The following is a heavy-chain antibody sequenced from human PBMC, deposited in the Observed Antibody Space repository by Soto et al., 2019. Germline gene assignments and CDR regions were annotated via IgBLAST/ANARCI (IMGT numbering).Heavy chain of an antibody. CDR3: ATWAIAVGGEGF. V-gene: IGHV3-48*02. CDR1: GFSVSDYS. D-gene: IGHD2-21*01. J-gene: IGHJ4*02. CDR2: ISSTGDLT. Sequence: GGSLRLSCTASGFSVSDYSVNWGRQAPGKGLEWISYISSTGDLTLYADSVKGRFTIARDIAKNSLYLQMDSLRDEDSAVYYCATWAIAVGGEGFWGQGSLVTVSS.